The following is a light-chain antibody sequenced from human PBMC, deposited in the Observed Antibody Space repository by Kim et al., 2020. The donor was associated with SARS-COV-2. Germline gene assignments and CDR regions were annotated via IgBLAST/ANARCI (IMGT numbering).Light chain of an antibody. CDR2: GNT. V-gene: IGLV1-40*01. Sequence: QRVTISCTGGSSNSGAGYDVPWYQHLPGTAPKLLTYGNTDRPAGVPDRFSGSKSGTSASLAITGLQAEDGADYYCQSYDSSLSGSVFGGGTQLTVL. CDR1: SSNSGAGYD. CDR3: QSYDSSLSGSV. J-gene: IGLJ2*01.